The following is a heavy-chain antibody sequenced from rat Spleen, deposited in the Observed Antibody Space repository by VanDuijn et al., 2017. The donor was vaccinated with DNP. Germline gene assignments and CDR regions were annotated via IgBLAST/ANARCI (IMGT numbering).Heavy chain of an antibody. J-gene: IGHJ4*01. Sequence: EVKLVESGGGLVQPGRSVKLSCAASGLNFSDYWMGWVRQAPGKGLEWIGEINKDGSTINYTPSLKDKFTISRDNAQNTLYLQMSKLGSEDTAIYYCARDYGHNYAMDVWGQGTSVTVS. V-gene: IGHV4-2*01. D-gene: IGHD1-11*01. CDR2: INKDGSTI. CDR3: ARDYGHNYAMDV. CDR1: GLNFSDYW.